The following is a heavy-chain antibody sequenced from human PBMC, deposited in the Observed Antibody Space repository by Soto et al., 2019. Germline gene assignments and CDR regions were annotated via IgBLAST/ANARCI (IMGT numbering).Heavy chain of an antibody. V-gene: IGHV3-21*06. Sequence: NPGGSLRLSCTASGFTFSNYIMTWVRQPPGKGLEWVASLSSGSRYVYYADSVKGRFTISRDDARNSVFLQMNNVRAEDAAVYYCVRGGSSRSYWGRGTLVTVSS. CDR3: VRGGSSRSY. CDR1: GFTFSNYI. J-gene: IGHJ4*02. CDR2: LSSGSRYV. D-gene: IGHD3-16*01.